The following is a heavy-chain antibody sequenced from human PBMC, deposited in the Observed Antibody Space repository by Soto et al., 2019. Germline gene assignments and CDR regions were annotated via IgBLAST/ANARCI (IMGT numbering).Heavy chain of an antibody. J-gene: IGHJ4*02. CDR1: GDSISSSNCF. CDR2: IFYSGST. V-gene: IGHV4-39*01. D-gene: IGHD3-10*01. Sequence: SXTQSLTSTVSGDSISSSNCFWVWIRQPPGKGLEWIGTIFYSGSTYYNPSLKSRVTISVDTSKNQFSLKLTSVTAADTALYYCARRYGWLYFDYWGQGSLVTSPQ. CDR3: ARRYGWLYFDY.